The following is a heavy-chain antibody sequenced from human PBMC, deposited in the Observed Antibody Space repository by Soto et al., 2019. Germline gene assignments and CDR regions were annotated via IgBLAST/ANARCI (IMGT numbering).Heavy chain of an antibody. D-gene: IGHD2-15*01. CDR1: GYSFTSYW. CDR3: ARLHGRHGSNGQLDY. V-gene: IGHV5-10-1*01. CDR2: IDPTDSYA. Sequence: PGESLKISCRVSGYSFTSYWISWVRQMPGKGLEWMGRIDPTDSYANYSPFFQGHVTSSVDRSINTAYLQRSSLKDPDAAVYYCARLHGRHGSNGQLDYWGQGTLVTVSS. J-gene: IGHJ4*02.